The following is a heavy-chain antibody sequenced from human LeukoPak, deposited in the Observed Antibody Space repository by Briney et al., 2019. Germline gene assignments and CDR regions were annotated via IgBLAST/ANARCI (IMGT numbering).Heavy chain of an antibody. CDR2: INHSGST. CDR1: GGSFSGYY. Sequence: SETLSLTCAVYGGSFSGYYWSWIRQPPGKGLECRGEINHSGSTNYNPSLKSRVTISVDTSKNQFSLKLSSVTAADTAVYYCARERDYCTNAVCYYYFDYGGQGTLVTVSS. D-gene: IGHD2-8*01. V-gene: IGHV4-34*01. CDR3: ARERDYCTNAVCYYYFDY. J-gene: IGHJ4*02.